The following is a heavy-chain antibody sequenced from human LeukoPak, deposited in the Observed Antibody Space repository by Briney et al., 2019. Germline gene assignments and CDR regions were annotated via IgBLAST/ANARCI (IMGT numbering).Heavy chain of an antibody. J-gene: IGHJ3*02. CDR2: IYYSGST. CDR1: GGSISSGGYY. Sequence: SETLSLTCTVSGGSISSGGYYWSWIRQPPGKGLEWIGYIYYSGSTNYNPSLKSRVTISVDTSKNQFSLKLSSVTAADTAVYYCARDRIIVGDAFDIWGQGTMVTVSS. D-gene: IGHD3-16*02. CDR3: ARDRIIVGDAFDI. V-gene: IGHV4-61*08.